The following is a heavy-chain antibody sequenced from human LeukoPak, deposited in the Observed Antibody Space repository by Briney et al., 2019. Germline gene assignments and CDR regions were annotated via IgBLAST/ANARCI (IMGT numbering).Heavy chain of an antibody. CDR3: ARGTYFYDSSGYYFDY. D-gene: IGHD3-22*01. Sequence: SETLSPTCTVSGGSISSYYWSWIRQPPGKGLECIGYIYYSGSTNYNPSLKSRVTISVDTSKNQFSLKLSSVTAADTAVYYCARGTYFYDSSGYYFDYWGQGTLVTVSS. V-gene: IGHV4-59*01. CDR2: IYYSGST. CDR1: GGSISSYY. J-gene: IGHJ4*02.